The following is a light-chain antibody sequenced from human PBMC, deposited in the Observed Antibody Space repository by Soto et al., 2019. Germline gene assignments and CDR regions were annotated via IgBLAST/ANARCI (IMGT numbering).Light chain of an antibody. V-gene: IGKV1-5*03. CDR3: QQSRV. CDR1: QSISSW. Sequence: DIQMTQSPSTLSASVADRVTITCRASQSISSWLAWYQQKPGKAPKLLIYKTSSLKSGVPSRFSGSGSGTEFTLTISSLQADDFATYYCQQSRVFGPGTKVDIK. J-gene: IGKJ3*01. CDR2: KTS.